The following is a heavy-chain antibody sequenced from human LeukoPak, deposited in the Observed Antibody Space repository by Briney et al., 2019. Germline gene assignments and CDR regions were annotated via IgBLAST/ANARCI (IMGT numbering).Heavy chain of an antibody. V-gene: IGHV3-23*01. CDR3: AKDLYFGSGSFFDY. Sequence: GGSLRLSCAASRFTFSNFAMSWVRQAPGKGLEWVSAISDSGGSTYYADSVEGRFTISRDNSKNTLYLQMNSLRAEDTAVYYCAKDLYFGSGSFFDYWGQGALVAVSS. D-gene: IGHD3-10*01. CDR2: ISDSGGST. J-gene: IGHJ4*02. CDR1: RFTFSNFA.